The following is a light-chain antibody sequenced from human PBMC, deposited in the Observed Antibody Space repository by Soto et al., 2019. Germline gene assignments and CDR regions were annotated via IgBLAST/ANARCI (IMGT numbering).Light chain of an antibody. CDR3: LQYNSFPIT. V-gene: IGKV1-17*01. J-gene: IGKJ5*01. CDR2: AAS. CDR1: QDIRND. Sequence: DIQMTQSPSSLSASVGDRVTITCRASQDIRNDLGWYQQQPGKAPKRLIYAASTLQSGVPSRFIGSGSGTEFTLTISSLQPQDFATYYCLQYNSFPITFGQGTRLDIK.